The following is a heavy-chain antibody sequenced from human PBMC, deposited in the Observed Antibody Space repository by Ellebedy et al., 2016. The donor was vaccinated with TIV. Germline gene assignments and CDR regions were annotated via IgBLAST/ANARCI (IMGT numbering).Heavy chain of an antibody. CDR3: SKGPTSMIMRGWFDP. Sequence: SLKISCAASGFTFDDYAMHWVRQAPGKGLEWVPGISWNSGTIDYADSVKGRFTISRDNAQNCLYLQMNSLRAEDTALYYCSKGPTSMIMRGWFDPWGQGTLVTVSS. V-gene: IGHV3-9*01. D-gene: IGHD5-18*01. J-gene: IGHJ5*02. CDR1: GFTFDDYA. CDR2: ISWNSGTI.